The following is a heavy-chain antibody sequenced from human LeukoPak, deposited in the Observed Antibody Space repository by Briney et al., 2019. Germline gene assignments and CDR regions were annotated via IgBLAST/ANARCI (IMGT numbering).Heavy chain of an antibody. CDR2: IKQDGSEK. Sequence: PGGSLRLSCAVSGFTFSRYWMTWVRQAPGGGLEWVANIKQDGSEKHYVDSVKGRFTISRDNAKITLYLQMDSLRGDDTAVYYCARASTVATGWLDSWGQGTLVTVSS. J-gene: IGHJ5*01. CDR3: ARASTVATGWLDS. V-gene: IGHV3-7*03. CDR1: GFTFSRYW. D-gene: IGHD4-17*01.